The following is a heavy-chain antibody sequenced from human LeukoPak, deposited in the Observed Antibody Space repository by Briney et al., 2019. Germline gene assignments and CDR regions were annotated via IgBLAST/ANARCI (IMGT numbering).Heavy chain of an antibody. CDR2: ISFDGSTE. J-gene: IGHJ3*02. CDR1: DFTFSNYA. CDR3: AREVEYSSTPGAFDI. D-gene: IGHD6-13*01. V-gene: IGHV3-30*04. Sequence: PGRALRLSCAASDFTFSNYAMHWVRQAPGKGLEWVAFISFDGSTEYYADSVKGRFTISRDNSKNTLYLEVNSLRAEDTAVYYCAREVEYSSTPGAFDIWGQGTMVTVSS.